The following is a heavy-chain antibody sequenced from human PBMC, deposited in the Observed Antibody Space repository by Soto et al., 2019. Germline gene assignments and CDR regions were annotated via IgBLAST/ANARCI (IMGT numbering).Heavy chain of an antibody. CDR1: GGSFSGYY. CDR2: INHSGST. J-gene: IGHJ4*02. D-gene: IGHD3-22*01. CDR3: ARGTNYDSRGKRGY. Sequence: SETLSLTCAVYGGSFSGYYWSWIRQPPGKGLEWIGEINHSGSTNYNPSLKSRVTISVDTSKNQFSLKLSSVTAADTAVYYCARGTNYDSRGKRGYGGQGPLVTVPS. V-gene: IGHV4-34*01.